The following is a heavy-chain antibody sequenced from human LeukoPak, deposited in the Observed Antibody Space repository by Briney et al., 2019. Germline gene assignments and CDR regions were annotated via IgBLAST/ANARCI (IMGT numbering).Heavy chain of an antibody. CDR3: ARDPNLYSGTYDTY. D-gene: IGHD1-26*01. J-gene: IGHJ4*02. CDR1: GVTFSSHW. V-gene: IGHV3-7*03. Sequence: PGGSLRLSCVVSGVTFSSHWMSWVRQAPGKGLEWVANIKQDGSERYYVDSVKGRFTISRDNAKNSVFLQMNSLRAEDTAVYYCARDPNLYSGTYDTYWGRGTLVTVSS. CDR2: IKQDGSER.